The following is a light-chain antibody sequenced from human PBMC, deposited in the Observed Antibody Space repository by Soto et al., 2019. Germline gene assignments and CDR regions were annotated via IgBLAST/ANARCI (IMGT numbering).Light chain of an antibody. V-gene: IGKV1-5*01. CDR3: QHYKMYSPWT. Sequence: DIQMTQSPSTLSASVGDRVTITCRASQRISSWLAWYQQKPGKAPKVLIYDASSLQSGVPSRFSGSGSGTEFTLTISSLQPDDFATYYCQHYKMYSPWTFGQGTKVDIK. J-gene: IGKJ1*01. CDR1: QRISSW. CDR2: DAS.